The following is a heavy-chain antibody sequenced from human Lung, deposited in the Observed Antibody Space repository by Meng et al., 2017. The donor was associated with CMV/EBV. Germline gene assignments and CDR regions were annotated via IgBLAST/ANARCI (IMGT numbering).Heavy chain of an antibody. Sequence: SVXVSCKASGYTYTDYQTDCVRQAPGQGLEWMGWIHSSGHPTYAQKFQGRVTMTIDTSTTTASMELRSLRPDDSALYYCVKHSSDWSLDSWGQGTLVTVSS. D-gene: IGHD6-19*01. V-gene: IGHV1-18*01. J-gene: IGHJ4*02. CDR2: IHSSGHP. CDR1: GYTYTDYQ. CDR3: VKHSSDWSLDS.